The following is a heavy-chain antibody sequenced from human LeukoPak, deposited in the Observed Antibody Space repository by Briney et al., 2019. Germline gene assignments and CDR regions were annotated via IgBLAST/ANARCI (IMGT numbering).Heavy chain of an antibody. J-gene: IGHJ4*02. Sequence: GGSLRLSCAASGFTFSSYAMSWVRQAPGKGLEWVSLISGSGGDTYYADSVKGRLTISRDISKNTLYLQMNSLSAEDAAVYYCAKGDSGMVRRYYFDYWGQGTLVTVSS. CDR2: ISGSGGDT. V-gene: IGHV3-23*01. D-gene: IGHD5-18*01. CDR3: AKGDSGMVRRYYFDY. CDR1: GFTFSSYA.